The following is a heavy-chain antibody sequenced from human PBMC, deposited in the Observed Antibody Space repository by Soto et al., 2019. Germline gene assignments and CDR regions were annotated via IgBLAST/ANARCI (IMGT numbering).Heavy chain of an antibody. CDR2: NYHSGTT. CDR1: CVTISTYY. Sequence: SETLSLTCAVSCVTISTYYWSWIRQPPGKGLEWIGYNYHSGTTNYNPSLKSRVTISVDTSKNQFSLRLTSVTAADKAIYYCVREAYIGYGHAIDQRGQGTLVTVSS. J-gene: IGHJ4*02. D-gene: IGHD5-12*01. CDR3: VREAYIGYGHAIDQ. V-gene: IGHV4-59*01.